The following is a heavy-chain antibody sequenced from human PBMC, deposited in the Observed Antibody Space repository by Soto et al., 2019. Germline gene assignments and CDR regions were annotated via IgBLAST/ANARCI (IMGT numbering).Heavy chain of an antibody. V-gene: IGHV1-69*06. Sequence: QVQPVQSGAEMRKPGSSLRVSCKASGGTFSDFAFSWVRQAPGQGLEWMGGIVPRFGSPNYAQKFGGRVTITADTSTSTVYMELSSLRFDDTAVYFCARDRIQLRLGKYSFNAMDVWGQGTTITVSS. CDR1: GGTFSDFA. CDR2: IVPRFGSP. J-gene: IGHJ6*02. CDR3: ARDRIQLRLGKYSFNAMDV. D-gene: IGHD3-16*01.